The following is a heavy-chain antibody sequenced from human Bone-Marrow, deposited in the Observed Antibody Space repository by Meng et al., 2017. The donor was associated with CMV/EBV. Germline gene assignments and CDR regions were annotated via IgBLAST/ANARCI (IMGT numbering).Heavy chain of an antibody. CDR2: ISGGGGST. V-gene: IGHV3-23*01. Sequence: GESLKISCAASGFTFSCYAMSWVRQAPGKGLEWVSGISGGGGSTKYADSVKGRFTIARDNSKNTLYLQMNSLRAEDTAVYYCAKVPTHCSSTSCYMSYHGMDVWGQGTTVTVYS. CDR3: AKVPTHCSSTSCYMSYHGMDV. CDR1: GFTFSCYA. D-gene: IGHD2-2*02. J-gene: IGHJ6*02.